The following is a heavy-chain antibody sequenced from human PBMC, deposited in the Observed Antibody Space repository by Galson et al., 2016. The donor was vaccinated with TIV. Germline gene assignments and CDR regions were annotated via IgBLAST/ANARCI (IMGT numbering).Heavy chain of an antibody. D-gene: IGHD3-16*01. CDR1: GGSINSGSYF. CDR2: IYTSGSI. CDR3: ARRRDDGFDY. Sequence: TLSLTCTVSGGSINSGSYFWTWIRQPAGKGLEWIGRIYTSGSIHYNPSLESRVTVSIDTSKNQFSLKLNSVTAAGTAVYYCARRRDDGFDYWGQGTLVTVSS. V-gene: IGHV4-61*02. J-gene: IGHJ4*02.